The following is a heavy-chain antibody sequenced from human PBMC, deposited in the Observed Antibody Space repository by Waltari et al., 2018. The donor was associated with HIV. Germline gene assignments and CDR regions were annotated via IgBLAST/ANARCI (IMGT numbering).Heavy chain of an antibody. D-gene: IGHD3-10*01. Sequence: QVQLQESGLGLVKPSETLSLSCNVSDDSITKYYWSWIRQAPGKGLEWIGHIYTGDTTDYNPSLNSRLTISLDTSKKQFSLRLSSVTGADTAVYYCARDGTGSGSWGWFDPWGQGTLVTVSS. CDR3: ARDGTGSGSWGWFDP. J-gene: IGHJ5*02. V-gene: IGHV4-4*07. CDR1: DDSITKYY. CDR2: IYTGDTT.